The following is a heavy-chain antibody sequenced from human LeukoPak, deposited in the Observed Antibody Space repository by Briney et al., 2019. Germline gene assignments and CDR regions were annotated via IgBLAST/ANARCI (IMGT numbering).Heavy chain of an antibody. J-gene: IGHJ4*02. Sequence: PGGSLRLSCAASGFTFSSYSMNWVRQAPGKGLEWVSSISSSSSSTYYADSVKGRFTISRDNAKNSLYLQMNSLRAEDTAVYYCARVLGTTAIDYWGQGTLVTASS. CDR1: GFTFSSYS. CDR3: ARVLGTTAIDY. V-gene: IGHV3-21*01. D-gene: IGHD1-1*01. CDR2: ISSSSSST.